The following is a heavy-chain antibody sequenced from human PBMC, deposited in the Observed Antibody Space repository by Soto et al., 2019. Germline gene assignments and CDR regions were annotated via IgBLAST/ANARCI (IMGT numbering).Heavy chain of an antibody. J-gene: IGHJ4*02. CDR1: GLTFSNYA. D-gene: IGHD3-10*01. CDR3: AKDRGPWPTTTFDE. Sequence: GGSLRLSCAASGLTFSNYAMSWVRQAPGKGLEWVSAISDGGSNTYYADSVKGRFTVSRDNSKNTLHLQMSSLRAEDTAVYYCAKDRGPWPTTTFDEWGQGTLVTVSS. V-gene: IGHV3-23*01. CDR2: ISDGGSNT.